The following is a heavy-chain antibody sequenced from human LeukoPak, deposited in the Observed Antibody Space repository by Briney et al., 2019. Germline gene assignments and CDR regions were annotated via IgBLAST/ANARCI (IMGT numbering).Heavy chain of an antibody. CDR1: GFTFSDHY. D-gene: IGHD4-17*01. CDR2: TRNKANSYTT. J-gene: IGHJ4*02. Sequence: GGSLRLSCAASGFTFSDHYMDWVRQAPGKGLEWVGRTRNKANSYTTEYAASVKGRFTISREDSKNSLYLQMNSLKTEDTAVYYCAREMTTVGRVFDYWGQGTLVTVSS. V-gene: IGHV3-72*01. CDR3: AREMTTVGRVFDY.